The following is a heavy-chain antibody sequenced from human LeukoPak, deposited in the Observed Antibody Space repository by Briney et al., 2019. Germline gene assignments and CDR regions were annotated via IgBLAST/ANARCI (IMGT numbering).Heavy chain of an antibody. D-gene: IGHD3-16*01. J-gene: IGHJ6*02. CDR1: GFTFSDSW. CDR2: MNQDGSAK. Sequence: GGSLRLSCAASGFTFSDSWMSRVRQAPGKGLEGGANMNQDGSAKGYVDSVKGRFTISRDNARNSLYLQMSSLRPEDTAVYYCATYTHWVAGDVWGQGTTVTVSS. CDR3: ATYTHWVAGDV. V-gene: IGHV3-7*01.